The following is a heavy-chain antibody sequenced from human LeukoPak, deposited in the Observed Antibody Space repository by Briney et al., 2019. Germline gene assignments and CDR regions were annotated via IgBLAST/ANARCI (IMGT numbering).Heavy chain of an antibody. Sequence: PGGSLRLSCAASGFTFSSYSMNWVRQAPGKGLEWVSYISSSSSTIYYADSVKGRFTISRDNAKNSLYLQMNSLRAEDTAVYYCASNGNILTGYQDYWGQGTLVTVSS. CDR2: ISSSSSTI. CDR1: GFTFSSYS. V-gene: IGHV3-48*01. CDR3: ASNGNILTGYQDY. D-gene: IGHD3-9*01. J-gene: IGHJ4*02.